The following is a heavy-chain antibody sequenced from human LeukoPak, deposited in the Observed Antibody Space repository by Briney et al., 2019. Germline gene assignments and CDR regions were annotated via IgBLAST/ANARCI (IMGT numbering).Heavy chain of an antibody. J-gene: IGHJ6*02. Sequence: GGSLRLSCAASGFTFSSYSMNWVRQAPGKGLEWVSSISSSSSYIYYADSVKGRFTISRDNAKNSLYLQMNSLRAEDTAVYYCARGSSGVPAAMPSDYDYYYGMDVWGQGTTVTVPS. CDR2: ISSSSSYI. CDR1: GFTFSSYS. CDR3: ARGSSGVPAAMPSDYDYYYGMDV. V-gene: IGHV3-21*01. D-gene: IGHD2-2*01.